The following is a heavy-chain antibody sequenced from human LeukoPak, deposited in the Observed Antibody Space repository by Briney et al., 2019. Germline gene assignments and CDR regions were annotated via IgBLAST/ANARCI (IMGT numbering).Heavy chain of an antibody. V-gene: IGHV3-7*01. CDR1: GFTFSSYA. J-gene: IGHJ5*02. D-gene: IGHD3-22*01. CDR2: IKQDGSDK. Sequence: GGSLRLSCGASGFTFSSYAMSWVRQAPGKGLEWVANIKQDGSDKYYVDSVKGRFTISRDNAKNSLYLQMNSLRAEDTAVYYCARDNYYDSSGHYNGNWFDPWGQGTLVTVSS. CDR3: ARDNYYDSSGHYNGNWFDP.